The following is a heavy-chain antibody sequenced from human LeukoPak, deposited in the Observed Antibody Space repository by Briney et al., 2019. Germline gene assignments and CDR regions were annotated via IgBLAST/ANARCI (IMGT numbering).Heavy chain of an antibody. D-gene: IGHD1-1*01. J-gene: IGHJ3*02. V-gene: IGHV3-66*01. CDR2: IYSGGST. Sequence: GGSLRLSCAASGFTVSSNYMSWVRQAPGKGLEWVSVIYSGGSTYYADSVKGRFTISRDNSKNTLYLQMNSLRAEDTAVYYCARADWNDVGAFDIWGQGTMVTVSS. CDR3: ARADWNDVGAFDI. CDR1: GFTVSSNY.